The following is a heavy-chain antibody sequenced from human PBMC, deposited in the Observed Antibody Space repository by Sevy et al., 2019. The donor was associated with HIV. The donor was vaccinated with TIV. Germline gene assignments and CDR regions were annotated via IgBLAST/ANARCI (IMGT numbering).Heavy chain of an antibody. D-gene: IGHD3-10*01. Sequence: SETLSLTCTVSGGSISSGGYYWSWIRQHPGKGLEWIGYIYYSGSTYYNPSLKSRVTISVDTSKNQFSLKLSSVTAAXTAVYYCARDVGWFGEGEYYYYMDVWGKGTTVTVSS. CDR2: IYYSGST. V-gene: IGHV4-31*03. CDR3: ARDVGWFGEGEYYYYMDV. J-gene: IGHJ6*03. CDR1: GGSISSGGYY.